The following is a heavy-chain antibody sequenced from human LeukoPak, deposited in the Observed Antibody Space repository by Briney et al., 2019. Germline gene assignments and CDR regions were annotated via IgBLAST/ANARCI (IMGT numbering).Heavy chain of an antibody. D-gene: IGHD5-12*01. CDR1: GYTFTGYY. J-gene: IGHJ4*02. V-gene: IGHV1-2*02. CDR2: INPSSGGT. CDR3: AREGGYSGYDLPFDY. Sequence: ASVKVSCKASGYTFTGYYMHWVRQAPGQGLEWMGWINPSSGGTNYAQKFQGRVTMTRDTSISTAYMELSRLRSDDTAVYYCAREGGYSGYDLPFDYWGQGTLVTVSS.